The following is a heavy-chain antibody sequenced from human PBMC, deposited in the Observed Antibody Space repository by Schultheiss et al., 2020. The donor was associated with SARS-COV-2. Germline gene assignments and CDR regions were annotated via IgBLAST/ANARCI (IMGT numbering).Heavy chain of an antibody. J-gene: IGHJ3*02. CDR2: INPNSGGT. CDR1: GYTFTGYY. CDR3: ASYETSGYYYDSSGYTGAFDI. Sequence: ASVKVSCKASGYTFTGYYMHWVRQAPGQGLEWMGWINPNSGGTNYAQKFQGRVTMTRDTSISTAYMELSRLRSDDTAVYYCASYETSGYYYDSSGYTGAFDIWGQGTMVTVSS. D-gene: IGHD3-22*01. V-gene: IGHV1-2*02.